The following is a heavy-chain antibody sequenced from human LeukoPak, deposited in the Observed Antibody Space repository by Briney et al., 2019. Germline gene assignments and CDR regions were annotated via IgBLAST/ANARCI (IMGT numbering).Heavy chain of an antibody. Sequence: LTSETLSLTCAVSGTSISLSNWWTWVRQPPGKELEWVSVIYSGGSTYYADSVKGRFTISRDNSKNTLYLQMNSLRAEDTAVYYCAKDTAAIVATTKGFDYWGQGTLVTVSS. CDR3: AKDTAAIVATTKGFDY. D-gene: IGHD5-12*01. V-gene: IGHV3-53*01. J-gene: IGHJ4*02. CDR2: IYSGGST. CDR1: GTSISLSNW.